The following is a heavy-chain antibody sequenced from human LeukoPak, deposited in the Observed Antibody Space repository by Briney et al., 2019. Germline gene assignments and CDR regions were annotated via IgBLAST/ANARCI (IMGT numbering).Heavy chain of an antibody. J-gene: IGHJ4*02. CDR3: ARDLYYYDSSGYYRGLDY. Sequence: GGSLRLACAASGFTFNTYRMSWLRQAPGKGLDWLANIKHEGSEENYVDSVKGRFTISRDNAKGSLSLQMNRLRGEDTAVYYCARDLYYYDSSGYYRGLDYWGQGTLVTVSS. CDR1: GFTFNTYR. V-gene: IGHV3-7*01. D-gene: IGHD3-22*01. CDR2: IKHEGSEE.